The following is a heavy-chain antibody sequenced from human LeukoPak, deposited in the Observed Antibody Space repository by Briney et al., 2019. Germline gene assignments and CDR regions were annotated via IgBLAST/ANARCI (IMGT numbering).Heavy chain of an antibody. CDR3: ARGVYYYDSSGYYSSDY. CDR2: INPNSGGT. D-gene: IGHD3-22*01. J-gene: IGHJ4*02. Sequence: ASVKVSCKASGYTFTSYYMHWVRQAPGQGLEWMGWINPNSGGTNYAQKFQGRVTMTRDTSISTAYMEVSRLRSDDTAVYYCARGVYYYDSSGYYSSDYWGQGTLVTVSS. CDR1: GYTFTSYY. V-gene: IGHV1-2*02.